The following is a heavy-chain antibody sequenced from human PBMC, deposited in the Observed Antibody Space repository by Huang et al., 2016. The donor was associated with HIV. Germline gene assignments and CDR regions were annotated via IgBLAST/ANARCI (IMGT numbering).Heavy chain of an antibody. Sequence: QVRLHQWGTGVLKPSETLSLKCAVYGGSFNGHFWTWIRQSPGKWLEWIGEIDHRGSTSSNPSLKSRVTISIYTDKSQFYLNLTSVTATDTATYYCARPRMTEGNSDSTWSYFDSWGQGTPVCVSS. CDR2: IDHRGST. CDR3: ARPRMTEGNSDSTWSYFDS. V-gene: IGHV4-34*01. D-gene: IGHD2-21*02. CDR1: GGSFNGHF. J-gene: IGHJ4*02.